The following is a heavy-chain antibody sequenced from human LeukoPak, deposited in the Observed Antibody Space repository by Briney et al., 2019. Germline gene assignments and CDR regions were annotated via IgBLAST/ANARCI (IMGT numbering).Heavy chain of an antibody. J-gene: IGHJ4*02. CDR2: IKRDGSDI. CDR3: ARDPDYRGSQPHGYFDY. D-gene: IGHD3-16*01. CDR1: RFTFSDYW. Sequence: GGSLRLSCAASRFTFSDYWMSWVRQAPGKGLEWVAYIKRDGSDIYYVDSVKGRFIISRDNAKNSLYLQMNSPRAEDTAVYYCARDPDYRGSQPHGYFDYWGQGTLVTVSS. V-gene: IGHV3-7*01.